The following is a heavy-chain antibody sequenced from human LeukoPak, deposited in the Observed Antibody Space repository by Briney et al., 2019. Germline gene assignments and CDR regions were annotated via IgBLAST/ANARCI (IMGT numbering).Heavy chain of an antibody. CDR1: GFTFSSYA. CDR2: ITSSGANT. V-gene: IGHV3-23*01. Sequence: GGSLRLSCAASGFTFSSYAMCWVRQAPGKGLQWVPSITSSGANTYYADSVKGRFTISRDNTKNTLHLQVNNLRAAETAVYYCVRGSGGNYDTWGQGTLATVSS. J-gene: IGHJ5*02. CDR3: VRGSGGNYDT. D-gene: IGHD4-23*01.